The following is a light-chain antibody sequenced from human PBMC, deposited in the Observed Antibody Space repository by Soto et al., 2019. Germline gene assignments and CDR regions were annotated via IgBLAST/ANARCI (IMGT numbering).Light chain of an antibody. CDR1: QTIMTY. Sequence: DIEMTQSPSSLSASVGEEVTITCRASQTIMTYLNWYQLKPGKPPRLLIYAASSLQSGVPSRFSGSGSGTDFTLTISSLQPEDFATYSCQQSYNSPQTFGRGTKVDNK. CDR2: AAS. CDR3: QQSYNSPQT. V-gene: IGKV1-39*01. J-gene: IGKJ1*01.